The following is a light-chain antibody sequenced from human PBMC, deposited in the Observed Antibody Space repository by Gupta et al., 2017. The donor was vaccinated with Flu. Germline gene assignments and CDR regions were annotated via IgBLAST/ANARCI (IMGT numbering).Light chain of an antibody. CDR2: HDD. CDR3: HESDTRTREV. Sequence: SYELTQPPSVSVSPGQTATITCSGDKLGDKDASWYQQKPGQSPVLVIDHDDKRPSAIQDRGSASNSATNATARTIATHAVDDADDYYHESDTRTREVFGRGTKLTVL. J-gene: IGLJ2*01. V-gene: IGLV3-1*01. CDR1: KLGDKD.